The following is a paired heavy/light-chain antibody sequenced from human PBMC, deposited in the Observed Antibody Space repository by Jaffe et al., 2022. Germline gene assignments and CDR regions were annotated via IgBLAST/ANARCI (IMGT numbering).Heavy chain of an antibody. Sequence: QVQLQESGPGLVKPSETLSLTCAVSGYSISSGYYWGWIRQPPGKGLEWIGSIYHSGSTYYNPSLKSRVTISVDTSKNQFSLKLSSVTAADTAVYYCARQGRDGYTEYWADYYYYYYMDVWGKGTTVTVSS. V-gene: IGHV4-38-2*01. CDR3: ARQGRDGYTEYWADYYYYYYMDV. J-gene: IGHJ6*03. CDR1: GYSISSGYY. CDR2: IYHSGST. D-gene: IGHD5-12*01.
Light chain of an antibody. V-gene: IGLV2-14*03. CDR1: SSDVGGYNY. CDR3: SSYTSSSSLYV. J-gene: IGLJ1*01. Sequence: QSALTQPASVSGSPGQSITISCTGTSSDVGGYNYVSWYQQHPGKAPKLMIYDVSNRPSGVSNRFSGSKSGNTASLTISGLQAEDEADYYCSSYTSSSSLYVFGTGTKVTVL. CDR2: DVS.